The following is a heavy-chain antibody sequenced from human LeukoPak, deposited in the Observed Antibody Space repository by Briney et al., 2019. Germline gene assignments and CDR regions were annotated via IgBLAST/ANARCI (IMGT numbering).Heavy chain of an antibody. CDR3: AKDRDLDY. V-gene: IGHV3-9*01. CDR2: ISWNRGSI. CDR1: GFTFDDYA. J-gene: IGHJ4*02. Sequence: GGSLRLSRAASGFTFDDYAMHWVRQAPGKGLEWVSGISWNRGSIGYADSVKGRFTISRDNAKNSLYLQMNSLRAEDTALYYCAKDRDLDYWGQGTLVTVSS. D-gene: IGHD2-21*02.